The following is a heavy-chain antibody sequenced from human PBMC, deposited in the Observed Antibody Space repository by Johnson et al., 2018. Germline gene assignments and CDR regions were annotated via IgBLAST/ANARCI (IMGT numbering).Heavy chain of an antibody. CDR2: LSYDGGNK. D-gene: IGHD6-19*01. Sequence: QVQLVQSGGGVVQPGRSLTLSCTASGFIFSTFAMHWVRQAPGKGLEWMAVLSYDGGNKYYADSVKGRFTITRDNVKNTLYLQMDSLRTEDTAVYICARDFLGVAGSAFDIWGQGTLVTVSS. CDR3: ARDFLGVAGSAFDI. J-gene: IGHJ3*02. CDR1: GFIFSTFA. V-gene: IGHV3-30-3*01.